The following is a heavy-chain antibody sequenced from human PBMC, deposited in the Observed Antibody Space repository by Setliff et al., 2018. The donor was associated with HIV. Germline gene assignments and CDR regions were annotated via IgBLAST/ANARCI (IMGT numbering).Heavy chain of an antibody. J-gene: IGHJ6*03. CDR2: IYYSGST. D-gene: IGHD5-12*01. V-gene: IGHV4-31*03. Sequence: SETLSLTCTVSGGSISSGGYYWSWIRQHPGKGLEWIGYIYYSGSTYYNPSLKSRVTISINTSKNQFSLKLSSVTAADTAVYYCARGLVVVTDSDYDTNYYYYYYMDVWGKGTTVTVSS. CDR3: ARGLVVVTDSDYDTNYYYYYYMDV. CDR1: GGSISSGGYY.